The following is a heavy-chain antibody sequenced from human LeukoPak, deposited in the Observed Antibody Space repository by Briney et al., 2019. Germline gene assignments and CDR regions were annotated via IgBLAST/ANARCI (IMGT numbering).Heavy chain of an antibody. V-gene: IGHV3-21*01. CDR3: ARDQNDYVWGSFTTTY. Sequence: GGSLRLSCAASGFTFSSYSMNWVRQAPGKGLEWVSSISSSSSYIYYADSVKGRFTISRDNAKNSLYLQMNSLRAEDTAVYYCARDQNDYVWGSFTTTYWGQGTLVTVSS. D-gene: IGHD3-16*01. J-gene: IGHJ4*02. CDR2: ISSSSSYI. CDR1: GFTFSSYS.